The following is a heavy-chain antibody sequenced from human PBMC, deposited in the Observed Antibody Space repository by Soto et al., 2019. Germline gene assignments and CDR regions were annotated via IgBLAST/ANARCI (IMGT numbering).Heavy chain of an antibody. D-gene: IGHD1-1*01. CDR1: GGSISGYY. CDR2: IYHCGSA. V-gene: IGHV4-59*04. CDR3: ANQRDSTTYFEY. Sequence: SETLSLPCTVYGGSISGYYWSWLRQHPGKGLEWIGNIYHCGSACYNPSLNCPVTISVDTSTNQFSLTLSSVTAADTAVCYCANQRDSTTYFEYWGPETLVTVSS. J-gene: IGHJ4*02.